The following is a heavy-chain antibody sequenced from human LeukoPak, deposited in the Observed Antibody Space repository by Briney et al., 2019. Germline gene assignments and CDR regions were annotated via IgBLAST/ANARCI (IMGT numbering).Heavy chain of an antibody. CDR1: GFTFSDYY. CDR2: ISSSGSTI. Sequence: GGSLRLSCAASGFTFSDYYMSWIRQAPGKGLEWVSYISSSGSTIYYADSVKGRFTISRDNVKNSLYLQMNSLRAEDTAVYYCARYCSSTSCYNDYYYYGMDVWGQGTTVTVSS. J-gene: IGHJ6*02. CDR3: ARYCSSTSCYNDYYYYGMDV. D-gene: IGHD2-2*02. V-gene: IGHV3-11*01.